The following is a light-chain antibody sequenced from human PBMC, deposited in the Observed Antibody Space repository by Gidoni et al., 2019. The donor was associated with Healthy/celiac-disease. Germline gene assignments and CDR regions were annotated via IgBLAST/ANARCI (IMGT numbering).Light chain of an antibody. Sequence: EIVPTQSPYFQSVTTKAKVTITCRASQSISSSLNWYQQKPYQSPKLLIKYASQSFSGVPSRFSGSGSGTDFTLTINSLEAEDAATYYCHQSSSLPRTFGEGTKVEIK. CDR3: HQSSSLPRT. V-gene: IGKV6-21*01. CDR2: YAS. CDR1: QSISSS. J-gene: IGKJ4*02.